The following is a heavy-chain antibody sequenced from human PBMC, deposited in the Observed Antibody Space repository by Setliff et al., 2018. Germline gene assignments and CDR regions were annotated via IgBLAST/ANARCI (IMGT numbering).Heavy chain of an antibody. CDR2: TRYDGSNK. CDR1: GFTFSSYG. V-gene: IGHV3-30*02. D-gene: IGHD2-21*01. J-gene: IGHJ6*02. Sequence: GGSLRLSCAASGFTFSSYGMHWVRQAPGKGLEWVAFTRYDGSNKNYADFVKGRFTLSRDNSKNTLYLQMNSLTTEDTAVYYCAKDSLEVVIALHGMDVWGQGTTVTVSS. CDR3: AKDSLEVVIALHGMDV.